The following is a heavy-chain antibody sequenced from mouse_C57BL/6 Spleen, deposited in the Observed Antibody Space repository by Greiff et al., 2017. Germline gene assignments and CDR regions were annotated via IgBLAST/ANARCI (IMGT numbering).Heavy chain of an antibody. CDR2: ISSGGSYT. J-gene: IGHJ4*01. CDR1: GFTFSSYG. D-gene: IGHD2-5*01. V-gene: IGHV5-6*01. CDR3: ATYYSNLYAMDY. Sequence: EVQRVESGGDLVKPGGSLKLSCAASGFTFSSYGMSWVRQTPDKRLEWVATISSGGSYTYYPDSVKGRFTISRDNAKNTLYLQMSSLKSEDTAMYYCATYYSNLYAMDYWGQGTSVTVSS.